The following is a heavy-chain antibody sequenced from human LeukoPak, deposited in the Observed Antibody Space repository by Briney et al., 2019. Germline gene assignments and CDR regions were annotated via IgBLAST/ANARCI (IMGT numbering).Heavy chain of an antibody. D-gene: IGHD3-10*01. V-gene: IGHV1-69*06. CDR1: GGTFSSYA. Sequence: SVKVSCKASGGTFSSYAISWVRQAPGQGLEWMGGIIPIFGTANYAQKFQGRVTITADKSTSTAYMELSSLRAEDTAVYYCAREGTGSSLSEYFQHWGQGTLVTVSS. J-gene: IGHJ1*01. CDR2: IIPIFGTA. CDR3: AREGTGSSLSEYFQH.